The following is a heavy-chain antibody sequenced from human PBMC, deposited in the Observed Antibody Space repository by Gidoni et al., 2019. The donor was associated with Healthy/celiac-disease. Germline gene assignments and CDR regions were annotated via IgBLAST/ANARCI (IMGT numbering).Heavy chain of an antibody. CDR2: MSSSSSTI. V-gene: IGHV3-48*01. J-gene: IGHJ5*02. CDR3: ARDVGQAAGTGYWFDP. Sequence: VQLVESGGCLVQPGCSLSLSCAASGFTFSSYSMNWVRQAPGKGLEWVSYMSSSSSTIYYADSVKGRFTISRDNAKNSLYLQMNSLRAEDTAVYYCARDVGQAAGTGYWFDPWGQGTLVTVSS. CDR1: GFTFSSYS. D-gene: IGHD6-13*01.